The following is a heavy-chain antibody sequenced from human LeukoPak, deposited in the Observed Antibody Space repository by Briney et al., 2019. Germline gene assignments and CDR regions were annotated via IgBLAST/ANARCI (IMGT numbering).Heavy chain of an antibody. D-gene: IGHD1-26*01. CDR3: ARAGSSVTDY. CDR1: GFTFSDYY. Sequence: GGSLRLSCAASGFTFSDYYMNWIRQAPGKGLEWVSYISSSGSSIYYADSVKGRFTTSRDNAKKSLYLQMNSLRAEDTAVYYCARAGSSVTDYWGQGTLVTVSS. J-gene: IGHJ4*02. V-gene: IGHV3-11*01. CDR2: ISSSGSSI.